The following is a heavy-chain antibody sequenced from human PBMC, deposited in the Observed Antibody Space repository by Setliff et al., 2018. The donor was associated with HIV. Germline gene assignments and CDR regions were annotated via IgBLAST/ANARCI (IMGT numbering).Heavy chain of an antibody. CDR2: INHSGGT. CDR3: ARVAAAPGGDY. CDR1: GASFNDYS. V-gene: IGHV4-34*01. Sequence: SETLSLTCAVYGASFNDYSWSLIRQTPGKGLEWVGKINHSGGTNYNPSLKSRVTISRDTSKNQFSLKLTSLTAADTAVYYCARVAAAPGGDYWGQGTPVTVSS. J-gene: IGHJ4*02. D-gene: IGHD3-10*01.